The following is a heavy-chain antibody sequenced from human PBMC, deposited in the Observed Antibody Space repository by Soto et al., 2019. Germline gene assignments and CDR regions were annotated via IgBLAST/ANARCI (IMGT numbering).Heavy chain of an antibody. CDR3: VRGRANYYFDF. D-gene: IGHD1-1*01. CDR1: GFTFSGYS. J-gene: IGHJ4*02. V-gene: IGHV3-48*02. Sequence: GGSLRLSCKASGFTFSGYSMDWVRQAPGRGLEWIAYISGGGVPVYYADSVKGRFTISRDNAKNSLYLQMNHLRDEDTAIYYCVRGRANYYFDFWGQGALVTVSS. CDR2: ISGGGVPV.